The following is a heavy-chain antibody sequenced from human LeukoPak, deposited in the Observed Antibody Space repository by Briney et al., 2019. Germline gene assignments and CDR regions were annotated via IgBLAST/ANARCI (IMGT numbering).Heavy chain of an antibody. CDR1: GGSISSYY. J-gene: IGHJ4*02. CDR2: IYYSGST. V-gene: IGHV4-59*01. CDR3: ARGDDRFVFDY. D-gene: IGHD1-1*01. Sequence: SETLSLTCTVSGGSISSYYWSWIRQPPGKGLEWIGYIYYSGSTDYNPSLKSRVTISVDTSKNQFSLKLSSVTAADTAVYYCARGDDRFVFDYWGQGTLVTVSS.